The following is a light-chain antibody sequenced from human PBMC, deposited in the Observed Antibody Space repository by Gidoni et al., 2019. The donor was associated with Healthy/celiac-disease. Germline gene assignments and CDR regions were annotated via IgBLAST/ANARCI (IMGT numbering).Light chain of an antibody. V-gene: IGKV1-39*01. CDR1: QSISSY. J-gene: IGKJ2*03. CDR2: AAS. CDR3: QQSYSTPYS. Sequence: DIYMTQSPSSLSASVGDRVTITCRASQSISSYLNWYQQKPGKAPKLLIYAASSLQSGVPSRFSGSGSGTDFTLTISSLQPEDFATYYCQQSYSTPYSFGQGTKLEIK.